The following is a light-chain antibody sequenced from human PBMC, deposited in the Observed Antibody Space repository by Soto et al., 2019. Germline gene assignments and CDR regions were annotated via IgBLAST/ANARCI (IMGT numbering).Light chain of an antibody. CDR2: GAS. V-gene: IGKV3-15*01. Sequence: EIVMTQSPATLSVSPGERATLSCRASQSISSDVAWYQQKPGQAPRLLIYGASTTATGIPARFSGGGSGTEFTLTISSLQSEDFAVYYCQQFNNWPQTFGQGTKVDI. J-gene: IGKJ1*01. CDR1: QSISSD. CDR3: QQFNNWPQT.